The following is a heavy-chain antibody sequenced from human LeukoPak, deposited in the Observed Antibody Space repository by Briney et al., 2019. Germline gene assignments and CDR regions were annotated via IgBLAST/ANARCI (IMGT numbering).Heavy chain of an antibody. CDR1: GFTVSSNY. Sequence: TGGSLRLSCAASGFTVSSNYMSWVRQAPGKGLEWVSVIYSGGSTYYTDSVKGRFIISRDNAENSLYLQMNSLRAEDTAVYYCARDLSPYSSGWFDYWGQGTLVTVSS. CDR3: ARDLSPYSSGWFDY. J-gene: IGHJ4*02. V-gene: IGHV3-53*01. CDR2: IYSGGST. D-gene: IGHD6-19*01.